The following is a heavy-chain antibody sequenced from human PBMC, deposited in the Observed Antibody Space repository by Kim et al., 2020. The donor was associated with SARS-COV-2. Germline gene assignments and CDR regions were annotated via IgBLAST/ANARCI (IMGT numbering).Heavy chain of an antibody. D-gene: IGHD3-10*01. CDR1: GITFTGYA. CDR3: RKGGWGEIWDH. CDR2: MDGSDGTT. J-gene: IGHJ4*02. Sequence: GGSLRLSCTTSGITFTGYAMSWVRQAPGKGLEGVSSMDGSDGTTYYVDSVKGRFTISRYNSKYTLYLQMNSPRADDTAVYNCRKGGWGEIWDHWGQGTRVTVSS. V-gene: IGHV3-23*01.